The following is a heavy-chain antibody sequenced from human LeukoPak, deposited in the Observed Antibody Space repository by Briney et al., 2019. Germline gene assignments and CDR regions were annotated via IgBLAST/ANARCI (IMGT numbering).Heavy chain of an antibody. D-gene: IGHD3-22*01. CDR2: MSYDGSHK. V-gene: IGHV3-30*18. CDR3: AKGFDSSGYYQPLPFDY. CDR1: GFTFSSYG. Sequence: PGGCLRLSCAASGFTFSSYGMHWVRQAPGKGLEWVAVMSYDGSHKSYADSVKGRFTISRDNSKNTLYLQMNSLRAEDTAVYHCAKGFDSSGYYQPLPFDYWGQGTLVTVST. J-gene: IGHJ4*02.